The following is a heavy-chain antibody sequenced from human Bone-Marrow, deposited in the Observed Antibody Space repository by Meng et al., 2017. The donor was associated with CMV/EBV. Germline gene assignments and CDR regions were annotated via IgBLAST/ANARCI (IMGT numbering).Heavy chain of an antibody. D-gene: IGHD5-24*01. CDR3: ARGPKQLKPPRFDY. V-gene: IGHV1-46*01. J-gene: IGHJ4*02. Sequence: SGYTFTSDYMQWVGQAPGQGLEWMGVINPSDASTSYPRKFQGRVTMTRDTSTTTVHMEMAGLRSEDTAMYYCARGPKQLKPPRFDYWGQGTLVTVSS. CDR2: INPSDAST. CDR1: GYTFTSDY.